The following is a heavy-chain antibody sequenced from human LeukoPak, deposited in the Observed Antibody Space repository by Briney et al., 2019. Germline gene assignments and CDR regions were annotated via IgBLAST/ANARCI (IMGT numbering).Heavy chain of an antibody. CDR2: IYHSGST. Sequence: SETLSLTCTVSGGSISSGGYYWSWIRQPPGKGLEWIGYIYHSGSTYYNPSLKSRVTISVDRSKNQFSLKLSSVTAADTAVYYCARDLIVATIYFDYWGQGTLVTVSS. V-gene: IGHV4-30-2*01. CDR1: GGSISSGGYY. J-gene: IGHJ4*02. CDR3: ARDLIVATIYFDY. D-gene: IGHD5-12*01.